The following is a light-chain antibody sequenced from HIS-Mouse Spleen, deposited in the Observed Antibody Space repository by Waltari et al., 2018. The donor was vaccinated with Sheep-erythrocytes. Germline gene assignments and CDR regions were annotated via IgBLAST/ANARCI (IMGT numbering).Light chain of an antibody. CDR2: GAS. Sequence: ELVMTQSPATLPVSPGERATLPCRASQSVSSNLAWYQQKPGQAPRLPIYGASTRATGIPARCSGSGSGTEFTLTISSMQSEDFAVYYCQQYNNWPPWTFGQGTKVEIK. J-gene: IGKJ1*01. CDR3: QQYNNWPPWT. CDR1: QSVSSN. V-gene: IGKV3-15*01.